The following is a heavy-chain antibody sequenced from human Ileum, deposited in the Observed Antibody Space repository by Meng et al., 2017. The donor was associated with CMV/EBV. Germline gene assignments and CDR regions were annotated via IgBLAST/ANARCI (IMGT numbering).Heavy chain of an antibody. D-gene: IGHD1-7*01. Sequence: VQVQEAGPGPVEPSQAPSLTRTVSGCSISSGEYYWNWNRQPPGKGLEWIGYIYYSWSTYFNPFLKSRVTISVDTSKNPFSLKLNSVTAAVTAVYYCARQEELWGYFDYWGQGTLVTVSS. CDR1: GCSISSGEYY. CDR3: ARQEELWGYFDY. V-gene: IGHV4-30-4*08. CDR2: IYYSWST. J-gene: IGHJ4*02.